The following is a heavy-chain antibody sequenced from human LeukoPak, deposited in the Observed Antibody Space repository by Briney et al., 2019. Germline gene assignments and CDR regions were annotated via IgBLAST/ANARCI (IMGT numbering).Heavy chain of an antibody. CDR3: ARSKSLYYYYYYMDV. Sequence: PGGSLRLSCAASGFTFSSYSMNWVRQAPEKGLEWVSYISSSSSTIYYADSVKGRFTISRDNAKNSLYLQMNSLRAEDTAVYYCARSKSLYYYYYYMDVWGKGTTVTVSS. CDR2: ISSSSSTI. J-gene: IGHJ6*03. D-gene: IGHD3-3*01. V-gene: IGHV3-48*04. CDR1: GFTFSSYS.